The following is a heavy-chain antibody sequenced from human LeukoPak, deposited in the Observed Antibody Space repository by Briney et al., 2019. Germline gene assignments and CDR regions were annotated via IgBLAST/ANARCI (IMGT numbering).Heavy chain of an antibody. CDR1: GFTFSSYE. V-gene: IGHV3-48*03. D-gene: IGHD3-10*01. Sequence: PGGSLRLSCAASGFTFSSYEMNWVRQAPGKGLEWVSYISSSGSTIYYADSVKGRFTISRDNAKNSLYLQMNSLRAEDTAVYYCARSYGSGSYYNSSWFDPWGQGTLVTVSS. CDR3: ARSYGSGSYYNSSWFDP. CDR2: ISSSGSTI. J-gene: IGHJ5*02.